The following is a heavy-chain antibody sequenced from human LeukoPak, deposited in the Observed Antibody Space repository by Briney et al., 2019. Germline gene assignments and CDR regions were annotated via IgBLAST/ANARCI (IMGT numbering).Heavy chain of an antibody. D-gene: IGHD2-2*01. CDR3: ARGGWVVVPAASKAFDI. CDR2: INHSGST. CDR1: GGSISSSNW. Sequence: PSGTLSLTCAVSGGSISSSNWWSWVRQPPGKGLEWIGEINHSGSTNYNPSLKSRVTISVDTSKNQFSLKLSSVTAADTAVYYCARGGWVVVPAASKAFDIWGQGTMVTVSS. V-gene: IGHV4-4*02. J-gene: IGHJ3*02.